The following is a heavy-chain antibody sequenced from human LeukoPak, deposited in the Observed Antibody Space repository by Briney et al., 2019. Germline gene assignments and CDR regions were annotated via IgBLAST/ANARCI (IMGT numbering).Heavy chain of an antibody. CDR2: ISYDGSNK. V-gene: IGHV3-30*04. Sequence: GGSLRLSCAASGFTFSSYAMHWVRQAPGKGLEWVAVISYDGSNKYYADPVKGRFTTSRDNAKNSVLLQMSSLRPEDTAVYYCAKGEYHQDGIGENRFDNWGQGALVTVSS. CDR1: GFTFSSYA. CDR3: AKGEYHQDGIGENRFDN. D-gene: IGHD5-24*01. J-gene: IGHJ4*02.